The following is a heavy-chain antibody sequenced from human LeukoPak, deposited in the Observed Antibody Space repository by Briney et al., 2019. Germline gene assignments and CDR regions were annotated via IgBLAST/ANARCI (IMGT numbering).Heavy chain of an antibody. CDR2: IYYSGST. J-gene: IGHJ6*03. CDR3: ARECSSSWYDIYYYYYMDV. CDR1: GGSISSSSYY. D-gene: IGHD6-13*01. V-gene: IGHV4-39*07. Sequence: SETLSLTCTVSGGSISSSSYYWGWIRQPPGKGLEWIGSIYYSGSTYYNPSLKSRVTISVDTSKNQFSLKLSSVTAADTAVYYCARECSSSWYDIYYYYYMDVWGKGTTVTVSS.